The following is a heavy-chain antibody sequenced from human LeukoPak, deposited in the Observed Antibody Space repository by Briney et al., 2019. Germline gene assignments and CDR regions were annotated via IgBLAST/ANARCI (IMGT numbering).Heavy chain of an antibody. CDR3: ARVDTPGIAAANYFDY. Sequence: PGGSLRLSCAASGFTFSSYAMHWVRQAPGKGLEWVAAISYDGSNKCYADSVKGRFTISRDNSKNTLYLQMNSLRAEDTAVYYCARVDTPGIAAANYFDYWGQGTLVTVSS. D-gene: IGHD6-13*01. CDR2: ISYDGSNK. CDR1: GFTFSSYA. V-gene: IGHV3-30-3*01. J-gene: IGHJ4*02.